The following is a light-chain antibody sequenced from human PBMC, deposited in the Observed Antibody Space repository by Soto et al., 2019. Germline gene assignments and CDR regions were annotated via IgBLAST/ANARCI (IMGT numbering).Light chain of an antibody. CDR1: QSITGY. CDR2: DTF. CDR3: QQRTNWPAA. J-gene: IGKJ4*02. Sequence: VLTQSPATLSLSPGDRATLSCRASQSITGYLAWSQHKPGQAPRLLLYDTFKRAPGVPGSFSGSGSGTDFTLNISSLATEDFQIDVCQQRTNWPAAFGRGTKVEIK. V-gene: IGKV3-11*01.